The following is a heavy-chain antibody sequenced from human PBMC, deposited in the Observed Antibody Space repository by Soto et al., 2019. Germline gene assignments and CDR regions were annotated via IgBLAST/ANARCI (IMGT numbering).Heavy chain of an antibody. CDR2: VDPNNGDT. V-gene: IGHV1-2*02. Sequence: ASVKVSCKASGYPFTGYYIHWVRQAPGRRPEWMGWVDPNNGDTHYVEKFQGRVTMTADTSISTGYMELTRLASDDTGLYYCRRRPMWRPQLIKDYGMDVWGQGTTVTVSS. D-gene: IGHD2-21*01. J-gene: IGHJ6*02. CDR3: RRRPMWRPQLIKDYGMDV. CDR1: GYPFTGYY.